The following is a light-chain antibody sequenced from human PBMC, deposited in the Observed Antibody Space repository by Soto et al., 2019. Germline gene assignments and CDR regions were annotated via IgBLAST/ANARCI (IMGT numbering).Light chain of an antibody. Sequence: EIVMTQSPDTLSLSPGDRATLSCRASQRVSARYLAWYHQKPGQAPRLLSFGASDRATGIPDRFSGSGSGTDFTPTIDRLEPEDFAMYYCQQYSDSPPTFGQGTKVDIK. V-gene: IGKV3-20*01. CDR1: QRVSARY. J-gene: IGKJ1*01. CDR2: GAS. CDR3: QQYSDSPPT.